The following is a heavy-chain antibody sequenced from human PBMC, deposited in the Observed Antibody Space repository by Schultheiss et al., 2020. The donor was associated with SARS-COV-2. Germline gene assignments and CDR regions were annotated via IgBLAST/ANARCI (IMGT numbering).Heavy chain of an antibody. J-gene: IGHJ3*02. CDR1: GGSISSYY. Sequence: SETLSLTCTVSGGSISSYYWSWIRQPPGKGLEWIGYIYYSGSTYYNPSLKSRVTISVDTSKNQFSLKLSSVTAADTAVYYCARGPGRELLTRDAFDIWGQGTMVTVSS. V-gene: IGHV4-59*12. CDR3: ARGPGRELLTRDAFDI. D-gene: IGHD1-7*01. CDR2: IYYSGST.